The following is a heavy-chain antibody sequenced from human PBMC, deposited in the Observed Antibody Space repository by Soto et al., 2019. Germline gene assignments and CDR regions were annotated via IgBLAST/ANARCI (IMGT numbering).Heavy chain of an antibody. CDR3: ARAILGYCTNGVCYSWFDP. Sequence: ASVKVSCKASGYTFTSYGISWVRQAPGQGLEWMGWISAYNGNTNYAQKLQGRVTMTTDTSTSTAYMELRSLRSDDTAVYYCARAILGYCTNGVCYSWFDPWGQGTXVTVSS. V-gene: IGHV1-18*01. CDR2: ISAYNGNT. D-gene: IGHD2-8*01. J-gene: IGHJ5*02. CDR1: GYTFTSYG.